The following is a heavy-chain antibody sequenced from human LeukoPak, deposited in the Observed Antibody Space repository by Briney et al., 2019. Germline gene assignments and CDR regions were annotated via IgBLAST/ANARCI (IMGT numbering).Heavy chain of an antibody. CDR1: GFTFSSYW. D-gene: IGHD6-19*01. V-gene: IGHV3-74*01. CDR2: INSDGSST. J-gene: IGHJ6*03. CDR3: AREQQWLVYMDV. Sequence: GGSLRLSCAASGFTFSSYWMHWVRQAPGKGLVWVSRINSDGSSTSYADSVKGRFTISRDDAKNTLYLQMNSLRAEDTAVYYCAREQQWLVYMDVWGKGTTVTVSS.